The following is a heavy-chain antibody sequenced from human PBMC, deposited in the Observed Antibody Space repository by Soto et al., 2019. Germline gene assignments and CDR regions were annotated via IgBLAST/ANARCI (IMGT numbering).Heavy chain of an antibody. CDR3: ANWVQYQLLQDAFDI. CDR1: GFTFSSYA. D-gene: IGHD2-2*01. J-gene: IGHJ3*02. CDR2: ISGSGGST. V-gene: IGHV3-23*01. Sequence: GGSLRLSCAASGFTFSSYAMSWVRQAPGKGLEWVSAISGSGGSTYYADSVKGRFTISRDNSKNTLYLQMNSLRAEDTAVYYCANWVQYQLLQDAFDIWGQGTMVTVSS.